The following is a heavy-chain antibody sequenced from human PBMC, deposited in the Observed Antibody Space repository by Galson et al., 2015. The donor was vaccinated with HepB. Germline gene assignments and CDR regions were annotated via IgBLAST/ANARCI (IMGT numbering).Heavy chain of an antibody. J-gene: IGHJ4*02. CDR2: ISYDGSNK. Sequence: SLRLSCAASGFTFSSYAMHWVRQAPGKGLEWVAVISYDGSNKYCADSVKGRFTISRDNSKNTLYLQMNSLRAEDTAVYYCARDVSSSWSLAGDYWGQGTLVTVSS. D-gene: IGHD6-13*01. V-gene: IGHV3-30*04. CDR3: ARDVSSSWSLAGDY. CDR1: GFTFSSYA.